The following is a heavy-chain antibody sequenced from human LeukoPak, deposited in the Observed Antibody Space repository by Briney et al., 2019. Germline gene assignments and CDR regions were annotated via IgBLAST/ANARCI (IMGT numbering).Heavy chain of an antibody. V-gene: IGHV3-33*01. D-gene: IGHD5-18*01. Sequence: PGRSLRLSCAASGFTFSTYVIHWVRQAPGKGLEWVALIWHDGSNKYYGDSVKDRFTISRDNSKNTLYLQMDSLRDEDTAVYYCARDRGYTYGHPLDYWGQGTLVTVSS. CDR1: GFTFSTYV. CDR3: ARDRGYTYGHPLDY. CDR2: IWHDGSNK. J-gene: IGHJ4*02.